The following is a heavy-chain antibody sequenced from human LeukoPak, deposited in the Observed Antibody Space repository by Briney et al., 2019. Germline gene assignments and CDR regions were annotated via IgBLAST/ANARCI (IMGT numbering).Heavy chain of an antibody. CDR1: GFTFSSYA. J-gene: IGHJ4*02. Sequence: PGGSLRLSCAASGFTFSSYAMSWVRQAPGKGLEWVSAISGSGGSTYYADSVKGRFTISRDNSKNTLYLQMNSLRAEDTAVYYCAKDDVSSGGSCYDYWGQGTLVTVSS. D-gene: IGHD2-15*01. CDR3: AKDDVSSGGSCYDY. CDR2: ISGSGGST. V-gene: IGHV3-23*01.